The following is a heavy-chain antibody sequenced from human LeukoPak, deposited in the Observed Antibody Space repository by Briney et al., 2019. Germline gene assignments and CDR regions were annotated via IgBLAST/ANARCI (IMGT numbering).Heavy chain of an antibody. V-gene: IGHV4-31*03. J-gene: IGHJ6*02. CDR3: ARVLYGSGSPYYYYGVDV. CDR1: GDSISSGGLY. CDR2: IYYSGST. D-gene: IGHD3-10*01. Sequence: SETLSLTRTVSGDSISSGGLYWSWIRQHPGKGLEWIGYIYYSGSTYYNPSLKSRVTISVERSKNQFSLKLSSVTAADTAVYYCARVLYGSGSPYYYYGVDVWGQGTTVTVSS.